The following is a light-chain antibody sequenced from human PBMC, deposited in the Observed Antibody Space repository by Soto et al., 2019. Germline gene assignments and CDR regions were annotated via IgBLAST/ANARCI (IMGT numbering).Light chain of an antibody. Sequence: QSALTQPASVSGSPGQSITISCTGTSSDVGAYNSVSWYQHHPGKAPKLMIYDVSYRPSGVSNRFSGSKSGNTASLTVSGLQAEDEADYYCTSYTGSSTLDVFGTGTKLTVL. CDR2: DVS. J-gene: IGLJ1*01. V-gene: IGLV2-14*03. CDR3: TSYTGSSTLDV. CDR1: SSDVGAYNS.